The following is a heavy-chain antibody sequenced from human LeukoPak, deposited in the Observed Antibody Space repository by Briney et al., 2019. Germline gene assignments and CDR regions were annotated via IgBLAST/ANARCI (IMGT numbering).Heavy chain of an antibody. J-gene: IGHJ4*02. CDR2: IIPIFGTA. CDR3: ARSEGGYSYGHPC. CDR1: GGTFSSFA. Sequence: SVKVSCKASGGTFSSFAISWVRQAPGQGLEWMGGIIPIFGTANYAQKFQGRVTITADESTSTAYMELSSLRSEDTAVYYCARSEGGYSYGHPCWGQGTLVTVSS. D-gene: IGHD5-18*01. V-gene: IGHV1-69*13.